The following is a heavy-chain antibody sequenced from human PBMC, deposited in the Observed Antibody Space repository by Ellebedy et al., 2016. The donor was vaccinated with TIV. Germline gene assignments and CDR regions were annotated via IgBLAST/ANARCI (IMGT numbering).Heavy chain of an antibody. CDR2: IYYSGST. V-gene: IGHV4-59*01. CDR1: GGSISTYY. J-gene: IGHJ4*02. D-gene: IGHD2-2*01. CDR3: ARAAGTVLPAAD. Sequence: MPSETLSLTCTVSGGSISTYYWNWIRQPPGKGLEWIGFIYYSGSTNYNPSLKTRVSISVDTSKNQFSLNLSSVTAADTAVYDCARAAGTVLPAADWGQGTLVTVSS.